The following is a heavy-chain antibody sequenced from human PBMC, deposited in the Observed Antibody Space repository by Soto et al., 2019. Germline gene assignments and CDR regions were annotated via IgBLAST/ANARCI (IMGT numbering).Heavy chain of an antibody. CDR1: GGSVSSRSHF. CDR3: ARYDAESGSNKLDP. Sequence: QVQLRESRPGLVKPSETLSVTCTVSGGSVSSRSHFWSWIRQPPGGGLQWIGYIYYSGSTNYNPSLKSRATLSVDTSRNQFSLRLTSVTAADTAVYYCARYDAESGSNKLDPWGQGTLVTVSS. CDR2: IYYSGST. V-gene: IGHV4-61*01. D-gene: IGHD5-12*01. J-gene: IGHJ5*02.